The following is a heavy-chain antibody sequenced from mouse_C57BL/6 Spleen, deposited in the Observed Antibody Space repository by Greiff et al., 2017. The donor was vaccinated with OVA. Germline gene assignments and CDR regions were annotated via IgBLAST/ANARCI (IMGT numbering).Heavy chain of an antibody. J-gene: IGHJ4*01. D-gene: IGHD2-4*01. V-gene: IGHV1-82*01. Sequence: VQLQQSGPELVKPGASVKISCKASGYAFSSSWMNWVKQRPGKGLEWIGRIYPGDGDTNYNGKFKGKATLTADKSSSTAYMQLSSLTSEDSAVYFCAREERTYDYGYYAMDYWGQGTSVTVSS. CDR3: AREERTYDYGYYAMDY. CDR1: GYAFSSSW. CDR2: IYPGDGDT.